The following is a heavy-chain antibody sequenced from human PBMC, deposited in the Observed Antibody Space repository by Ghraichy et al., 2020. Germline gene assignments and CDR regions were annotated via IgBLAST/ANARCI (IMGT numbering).Heavy chain of an antibody. CDR2: INHSGST. CDR1: GGSFSGYY. D-gene: IGHD3-9*01. V-gene: IGHV4-34*01. Sequence: ETLSLTCAVYGGSFSGYYWSWIRQPPGKGLEWIGEINHSGSTNYNPSLKSRVTISVDTSKNQFSLKLSSVTAADTAVYYCARHARLRYFLAIDYWGQGTLVTVSS. J-gene: IGHJ4*02. CDR3: ARHARLRYFLAIDY.